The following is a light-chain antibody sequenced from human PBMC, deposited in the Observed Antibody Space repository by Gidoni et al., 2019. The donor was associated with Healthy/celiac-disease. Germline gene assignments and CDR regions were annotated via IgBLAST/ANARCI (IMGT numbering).Light chain of an antibody. Sequence: QSALTQPRSVSGSPGQSVTISCTGTSSDVGGYNYVSWYQQHPGKAPKLMIYVVSKRPAGVPDRFSGSKSGNTASLTISGLRAEDEADYYCCSYAGSYTFVFGTETKVTVL. J-gene: IGLJ1*01. CDR2: VVS. CDR1: SSDVGGYNY. V-gene: IGLV2-11*01. CDR3: CSYAGSYTFV.